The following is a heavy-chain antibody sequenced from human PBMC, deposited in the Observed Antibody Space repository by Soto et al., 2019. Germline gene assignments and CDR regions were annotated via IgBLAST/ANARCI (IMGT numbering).Heavy chain of an antibody. CDR1: GYTFTSYD. J-gene: IGHJ4*02. D-gene: IGHD3-22*01. CDR2: MNPNSGNT. CDR3: ARELTMIVDN. Sequence: QVQLVQSGAEVKKPGASVKVSCKASGYTFTSYDVNWVRQATGQGLEWMGWMNPNSGNTGYAKKFQGRVTMTRNTSISTAYMELSGLRSEETAVYYCARELTMIVDNWGQGTLVAVSS. V-gene: IGHV1-8*01.